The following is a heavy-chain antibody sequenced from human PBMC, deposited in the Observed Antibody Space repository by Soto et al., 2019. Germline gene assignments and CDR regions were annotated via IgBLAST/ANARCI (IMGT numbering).Heavy chain of an antibody. D-gene: IGHD1-26*01. CDR2: IYATGST. J-gene: IGHJ2*01. Sequence: QVQLQESGPGLVKPSETLSLTCTVSGGSMSGSYWSWIRQPAGKGLEWIGRIYATGSTNYNPSLKSRVTMSVETSNNQFSLKLRSVTAADTAVYYCGRDPPGITTVGAPVYFDLWGRGTRVTVSS. CDR3: GRDPPGITTVGAPVYFDL. CDR1: GGSMSGSY. V-gene: IGHV4-4*07.